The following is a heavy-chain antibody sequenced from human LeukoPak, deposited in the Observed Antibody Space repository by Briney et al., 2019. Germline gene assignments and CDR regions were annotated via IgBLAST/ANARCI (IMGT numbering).Heavy chain of an antibody. D-gene: IGHD6-19*01. CDR1: GFTFSSYA. J-gene: IGHJ5*02. V-gene: IGHV3-23*01. CDR3: AKGEGAVAGMGFDP. CDR2: ISGSGGST. Sequence: GGSLRLSCAASGFTFSSYAMSWVRQAPGKGLEWASAISGSGGSTYYANSVKGRFTISRDNSKNTLYLQMNSLRAEDTAVYYCAKGEGAVAGMGFDPLGQGTLVTVSS.